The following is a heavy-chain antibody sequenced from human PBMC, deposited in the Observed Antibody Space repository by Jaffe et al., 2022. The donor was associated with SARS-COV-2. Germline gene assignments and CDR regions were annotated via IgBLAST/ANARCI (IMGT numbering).Heavy chain of an antibody. Sequence: EVQLLESGGGLVQPGGSLRLSCAASGFSFRSYAMSWVRQAPGKGLEWVSALATSGGGIIYADSVKGRFIISRDNSKSMLYLQMNSLRAEDTAVYYCRPMRAGYWGQGTVVTVSS. J-gene: IGHJ4*02. V-gene: IGHV3-23*01. CDR1: GFSFRSYA. CDR3: RPMRAGY. CDR2: LATSGGGI. D-gene: IGHD2-2*01.